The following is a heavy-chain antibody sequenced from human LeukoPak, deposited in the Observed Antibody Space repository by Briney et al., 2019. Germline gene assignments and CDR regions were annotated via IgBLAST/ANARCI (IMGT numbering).Heavy chain of an antibody. D-gene: IGHD3-10*01. Sequence: SETLPLTCAVNGGSFSGYYWSWIRQPPGKGLEWIGEINHSGSTNYNPSLKSRVTISVDTSKNQFSLKLSSVTAADTAVYYCARGPLWFGELLYSWGQGTLVTVSS. CDR2: INHSGST. CDR3: ARGPLWFGELLYS. V-gene: IGHV4-34*01. J-gene: IGHJ5*02. CDR1: GGSFSGYY.